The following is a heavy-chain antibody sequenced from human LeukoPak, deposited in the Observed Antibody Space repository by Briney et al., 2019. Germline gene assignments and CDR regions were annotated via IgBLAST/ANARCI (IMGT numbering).Heavy chain of an antibody. J-gene: IGHJ3*02. V-gene: IGHV3-23*01. CDR3: PKEIERAVGARDSYAFDN. D-gene: IGHD1-26*01. CDR1: RDSSCIYA. CDR2: ISRSSGHT. Sequence: GGGPRLSSVPSRDSSCIYAICCVSPAPRTRVEWVSYISRSSGHTYNADSVKGRFTIPRDNSKNTLYLQINSQRAEDTAIYYYPKEIERAVGARDSYAFDNWGQGTMVTVSS.